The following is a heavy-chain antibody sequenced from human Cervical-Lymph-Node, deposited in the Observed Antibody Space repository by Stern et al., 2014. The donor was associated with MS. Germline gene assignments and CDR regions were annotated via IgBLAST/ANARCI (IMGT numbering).Heavy chain of an antibody. D-gene: IGHD3-10*01. V-gene: IGHV1-69*01. CDR2: IIPIFGTA. CDR1: GGTFSSYA. J-gene: IGHJ4*02. CDR3: ARGPYDYYGSGSYTFDY. Sequence: VQLVESGAEVKKPGSSVKVSCKASGGTFSSYAISWVRKAPGQGLEWMGGIIPIFGTANYAQKFQGRVTITADESTSTAYMELSSLRSEDTAVYYCARGPYDYYGSGSYTFDYWGQGTLVTVSS.